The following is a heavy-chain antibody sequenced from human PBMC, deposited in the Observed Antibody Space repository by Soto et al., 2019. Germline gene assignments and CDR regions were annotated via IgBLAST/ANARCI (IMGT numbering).Heavy chain of an antibody. CDR1: GFTFSSYG. J-gene: IGHJ6*03. CDR2: IWYDGSNK. Sequence: QVQLVESGGGVVQPGRSLRLSCAASGFTFSSYGMHWVRQAPGKGLAWVAVIWYDGSNKYYADSVKGRFTISRDNSKNTLYLQMSSLRAEDTAVYYCARDGDYRDYYYYYMDVWGKGTTVTVSS. V-gene: IGHV3-33*01. D-gene: IGHD4-17*01. CDR3: ARDGDYRDYYYYYMDV.